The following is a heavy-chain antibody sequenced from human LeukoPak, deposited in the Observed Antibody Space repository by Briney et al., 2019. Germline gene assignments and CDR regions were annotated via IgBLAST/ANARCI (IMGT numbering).Heavy chain of an antibody. CDR2: ISAYNGNT. Sequence: ASVKVSCKSSAYTFTTYGISWVRQAPGQGLEWMGWISAYNGNTNYAQKFQGRFTMTTDTSTSTAYMELRSLRSDDTAVYYCARDLPPAPWNGMDVWGQGTTVTVSS. CDR3: ARDLPPAPWNGMDV. V-gene: IGHV1-18*01. CDR1: AYTFTTYG. D-gene: IGHD2-2*01. J-gene: IGHJ6*02.